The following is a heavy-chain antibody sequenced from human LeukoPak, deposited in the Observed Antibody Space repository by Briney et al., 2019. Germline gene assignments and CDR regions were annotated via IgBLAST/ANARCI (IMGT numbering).Heavy chain of an antibody. CDR3: ARKDMLDY. V-gene: IGHV3-74*01. CDR1: GFTFSSYW. CDR2: VKSDGSST. Sequence: PGGSLRLSCAASGFTFSSYWMHWVRQAPGKGLVWVSRVKSDGSSTSYAEYAKGRFTISRDNAKNTLYLQMNSLRAEDTAVYYCARKDMLDYWGQGTLVTVSS. J-gene: IGHJ4*02.